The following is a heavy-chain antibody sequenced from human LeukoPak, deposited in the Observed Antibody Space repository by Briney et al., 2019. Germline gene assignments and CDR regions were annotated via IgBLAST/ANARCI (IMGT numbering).Heavy chain of an antibody. Sequence: ETLSLTCTVSGGSINGYYWSLIRQPPGKGLEWIGYIYYSGSTNYNPSLKSRVTISIDTSKNQFSLKLTSVTAADTAVYYCARGEALYSNYGFDYWGQGTLVTVSS. J-gene: IGHJ4*02. CDR2: IYYSGST. CDR1: GGSINGYY. V-gene: IGHV4-59*01. CDR3: ARGEALYSNYGFDY. D-gene: IGHD4-11*01.